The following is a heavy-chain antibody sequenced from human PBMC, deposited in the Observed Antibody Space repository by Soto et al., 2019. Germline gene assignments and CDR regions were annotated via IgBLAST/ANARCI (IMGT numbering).Heavy chain of an antibody. Sequence: ASVKVSCKASGYTFTGYYMHWVRQAPGQGLEWMGWINPNSGGTNYAQKFQGWVTMTRDTSISTAYMELSRLRSDDTAVYYCARLVAVADPSDAFDIWAQGTTVTVS. CDR3: ARLVAVADPSDAFDI. J-gene: IGHJ3*02. V-gene: IGHV1-2*04. CDR2: INPNSGGT. CDR1: GYTFTGYY. D-gene: IGHD6-19*01.